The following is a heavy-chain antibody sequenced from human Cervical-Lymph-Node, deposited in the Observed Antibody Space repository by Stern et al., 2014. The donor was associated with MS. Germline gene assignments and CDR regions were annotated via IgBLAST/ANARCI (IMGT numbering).Heavy chain of an antibody. J-gene: IGHJ6*02. CDR3: ARTGTVVTSGYYYGMDV. CDR1: GYNFTDYG. D-gene: IGHD4-23*01. V-gene: IGHV1-3*04. Sequence: QVQLVQSGAEVKKPGASVKVSCKTAGYNFTDYGIIWVRQAPGQSLEWMGWINTGNGNRRYSQKIQGRVTITRDTSASTAYMELSSLRSEDTAVYYCARTGTVVTSGYYYGMDVWGQGTTVTVSS. CDR2: INTGNGNR.